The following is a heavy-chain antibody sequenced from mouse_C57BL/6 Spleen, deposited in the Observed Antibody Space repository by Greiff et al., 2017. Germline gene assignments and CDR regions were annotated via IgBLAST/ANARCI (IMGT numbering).Heavy chain of an antibody. D-gene: IGHD1-1*02. CDR1: GYPFTSYW. J-gene: IGHJ2*01. CDR3: ARERGYWWSFDY. V-gene: IGHV1-64*01. CDR2: IHPNSGST. Sequence: QVQLQQPGAELVKPGASVKLSCKASGYPFTSYWMHWVKQRPGQGLEWIGMIHPNSGSTNYNEKFKSKATLTVDNASSTAYRQLSSLTWEDSAVYYCARERGYWWSFDYWGKGTTLTVSS.